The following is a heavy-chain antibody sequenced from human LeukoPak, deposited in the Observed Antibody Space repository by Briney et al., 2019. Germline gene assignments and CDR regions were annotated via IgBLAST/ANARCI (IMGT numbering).Heavy chain of an antibody. V-gene: IGHV3-21*01. D-gene: IGHD2-2*01. CDR1: GFTFSSYS. CDR2: ISSSSSYI. CDR3: ARWEEDIVVVPAANDAFDI. J-gene: IGHJ3*02. Sequence: GGSLRLSCAASGFTFSSYSMNWVRQAPGKGLEWVSSISSSSSYIYYADSVKGRYTISRDNAKNSLYLQMNSLRAEDTAVYYCARWEEDIVVVPAANDAFDIWGQGTMATVSS.